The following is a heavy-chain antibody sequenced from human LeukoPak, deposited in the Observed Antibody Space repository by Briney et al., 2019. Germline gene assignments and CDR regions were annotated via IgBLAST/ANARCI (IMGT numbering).Heavy chain of an antibody. CDR3: ARVGLYGEYTS. CDR1: GVLISSFH. V-gene: IGHV4-4*07. D-gene: IGHD4-17*01. Sequence: SETLSLTCNVSGVLISSFHCSWIRQSAGKGLEWVGRIYTSGKVNSNPSLKSRVTLSVDTSTNQFALKLSFVTAADTALYYCARVGLYGEYTSWGQGTLVTVSS. J-gene: IGHJ5*02. CDR2: IYTSGKV.